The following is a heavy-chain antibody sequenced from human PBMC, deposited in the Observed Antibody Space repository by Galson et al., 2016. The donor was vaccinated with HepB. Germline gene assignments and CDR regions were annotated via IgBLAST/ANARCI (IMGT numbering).Heavy chain of an antibody. CDR1: GFTLSSYW. D-gene: IGHD5-18*01. V-gene: IGHV3-74*01. CDR2: INSDGSTK. CDR3: ARTPGHNYGSHLDL. Sequence: SLRLSCAASGFTLSSYWMHWVRQAPGKGLVWVSRINSDGSTKNYADSVKGRFTTSRDNAENTLYLQMNSLRAEDTAVYFCARTPGHNYGSHLDLWGQGTLLTGSS. J-gene: IGHJ5*02.